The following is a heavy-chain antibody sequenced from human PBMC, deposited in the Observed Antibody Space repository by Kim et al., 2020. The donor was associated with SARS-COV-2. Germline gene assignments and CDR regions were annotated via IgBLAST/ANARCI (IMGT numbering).Heavy chain of an antibody. CDR2: IYYSGST. CDR1: GGSISSYY. CDR3: ARDHNSRLGTYSFFDY. V-gene: IGHV4-59*13. Sequence: SETLSLTCTVSGGSISSYYWSWIRQPPGKGLEWIGYIYYSGSTNYNPSLKSRVTISVDTSKNQFSLKLSSVTAADTAVYYCARDHNSRLGTYSFFDYWGQGTLVTVSS. D-gene: IGHD1-26*01. J-gene: IGHJ4*02.